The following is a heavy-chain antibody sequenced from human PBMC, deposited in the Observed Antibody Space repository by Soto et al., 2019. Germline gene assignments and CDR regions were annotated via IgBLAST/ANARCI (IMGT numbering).Heavy chain of an antibody. CDR1: GFTFSDYY. Sequence: QVQLVESGGGLVKPGWSLRLSCAASGFTFSDYYMSWICQAPGKGLEWVSYISSSGSTIYYADSVKGRFTIPRDNAKNSLYLQRNRLRAEDTAVYYCARAVAGTSAYYYQFYSMDVWGKGTTVTVSS. V-gene: IGHV3-11*01. J-gene: IGHJ6*03. CDR2: ISSSGSTI. D-gene: IGHD6-19*01. CDR3: ARAVAGTSAYYYQFYSMDV.